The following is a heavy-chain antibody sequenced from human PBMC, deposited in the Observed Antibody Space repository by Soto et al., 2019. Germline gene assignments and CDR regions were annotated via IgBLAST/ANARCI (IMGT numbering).Heavy chain of an antibody. CDR3: ARGGITIFGVVRYNWFDP. D-gene: IGHD3-3*01. CDR1: GGSFSGYY. J-gene: IGHJ5*02. Sequence: SETLSLTCAVYGGSFSGYYWSWIRQPPGKGLEWIGEINHSGSTNYNPSLKSRVTISVDTSKNQFSLKLSSVTAADTAVYYCARGGITIFGVVRYNWFDPWGQGALVTVS. CDR2: INHSGST. V-gene: IGHV4-34*01.